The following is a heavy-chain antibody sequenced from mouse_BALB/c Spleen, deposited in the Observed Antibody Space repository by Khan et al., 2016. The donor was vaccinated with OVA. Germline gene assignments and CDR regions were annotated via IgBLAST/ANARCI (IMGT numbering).Heavy chain of an antibody. Sequence: QEVQSGPELKKPGETVKISCKASGYTFTNNGMNWVKQNPGKGLKWMGWINTYTGEPTYVDDFKGRFAFSLETSATTAYLQINNLKNEDTATYFCAIVGYAGTMDYWGQGTSVTVSS. V-gene: IGHV9-3-1*01. J-gene: IGHJ4*01. CDR2: INTYTGEP. CDR1: GYTFTNNG. CDR3: AIVGYAGTMDY. D-gene: IGHD2-14*01.